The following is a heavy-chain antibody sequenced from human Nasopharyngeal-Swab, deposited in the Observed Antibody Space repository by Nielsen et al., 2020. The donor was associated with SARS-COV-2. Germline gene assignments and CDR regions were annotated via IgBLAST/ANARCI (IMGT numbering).Heavy chain of an antibody. CDR2: IDAGGGNT. J-gene: IGHJ3*01. V-gene: IGHV3-23*01. CDR3: AKGADL. Sequence: GESLKISCAASGFTFSSFGMHWVRQAPGKGLEWVSTIDAGGGNTWYADSVKGRFTISRDNSKSTLYLQMNSLRADDTALYYCAKGADLWGQGTMVTVSS. CDR1: GFTFSSFG.